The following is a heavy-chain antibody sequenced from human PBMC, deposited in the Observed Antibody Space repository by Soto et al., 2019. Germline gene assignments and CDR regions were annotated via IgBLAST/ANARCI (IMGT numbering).Heavy chain of an antibody. CDR2: IYPGDSDT. CDR3: ARKMYEGIAARPSPYYGMDV. J-gene: IGHJ6*02. V-gene: IGHV5-51*01. D-gene: IGHD6-6*01. CDR1: GYSFTSYW. Sequence: PGESLKISCKGSGYSFTSYWIGWVRQMPGKGLEWMGIIYPGDSDTRYSPSFQGQVTISADKSISTAYLQWSSLKASDTAMYYCARKMYEGIAARPSPYYGMDVWGQGTTVTVSS.